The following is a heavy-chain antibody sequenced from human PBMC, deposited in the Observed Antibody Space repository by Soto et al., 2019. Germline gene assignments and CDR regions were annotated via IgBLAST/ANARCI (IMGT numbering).Heavy chain of an antibody. CDR2: FHNTRTT. V-gene: IGHV4-59*13. D-gene: IGHD2-21*02. J-gene: IGHJ6*02. CDR1: AAAIRRCN. CDR3: ARDLWGYCGVDCYPLEV. Sequence: PSEALSLTCTLSAAAIRRCNSSSIRQCPRKRPELIGYFHNTRTTIYNPSVRSRVTISVDTSKNQFSLKMNSVTAADTAVYYCARDLWGYCGVDCYPLEVWGQGTTVT.